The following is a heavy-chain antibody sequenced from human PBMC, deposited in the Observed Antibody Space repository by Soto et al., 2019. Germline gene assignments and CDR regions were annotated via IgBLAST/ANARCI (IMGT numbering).Heavy chain of an antibody. J-gene: IGHJ4*02. CDR3: ARERYGYSSSEPFDY. D-gene: IGHD6-6*01. CDR1: GFTFSSYA. V-gene: IGHV3-30-3*01. Sequence: PGGSLRLSCAASGFTFSSYAMHWVRQAPGKGLEWVAVISYDGSNKYYADSVKGRFTISRDNSKNTLYLQMNSLRAEDTAVYYCARERYGYSSSEPFDYWGQGTLVTVSS. CDR2: ISYDGSNK.